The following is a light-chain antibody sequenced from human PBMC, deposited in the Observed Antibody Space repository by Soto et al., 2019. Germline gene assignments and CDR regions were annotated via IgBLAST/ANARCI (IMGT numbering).Light chain of an antibody. CDR1: QSISSW. CDR2: KAS. CDR3: QQYNSLTLT. V-gene: IGKV1-5*03. Sequence: DIQMTQSPSTLSASVGDRVTITCRASQSISSWLAWYQQKPGKAPKLLIYKASSLESGVPSRFSGSGSGTEFTLTISSLQPDDFATYYCQQYNSLTLTFGQGTKVDIK. J-gene: IGKJ1*01.